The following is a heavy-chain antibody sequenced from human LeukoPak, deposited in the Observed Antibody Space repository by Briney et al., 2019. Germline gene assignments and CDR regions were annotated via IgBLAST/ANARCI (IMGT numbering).Heavy chain of an antibody. V-gene: IGHV4-34*01. CDR1: GGSFSGYY. J-gene: IGHJ4*02. CDR3: ARGRQWLDY. CDR2: INHSGST. Sequence: SETLSHTCAVYGGSFSGYYWSWIRQPPGKGLEWIGEINHSGSTNYNPSLKSRVTISVDTSKNQFSLKLSSVTAADTAVYYCARGRQWLDYWGQGTLVTVSS. D-gene: IGHD6-19*01.